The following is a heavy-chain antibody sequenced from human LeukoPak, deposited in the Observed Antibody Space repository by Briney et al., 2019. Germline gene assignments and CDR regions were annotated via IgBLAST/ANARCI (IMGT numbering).Heavy chain of an antibody. Sequence: PGGSLRLSCTASGFTFSNYWVHWVRQAPGKGLEWVANIKQDGSEIYYVGSVKGRFTISRDNAKNSLYLQMNSLRAEDAAVYYCARSLDVWGQGTTVTVSS. J-gene: IGHJ6*02. CDR1: GFTFSNYW. V-gene: IGHV3-7*01. CDR2: IKQDGSEI. CDR3: ARSLDV.